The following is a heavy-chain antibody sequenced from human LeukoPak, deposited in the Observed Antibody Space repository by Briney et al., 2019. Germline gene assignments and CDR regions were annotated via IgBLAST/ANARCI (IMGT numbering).Heavy chain of an antibody. CDR3: ARDRVLRVSGSSGH. J-gene: IGHJ4*02. V-gene: IGHV1-18*01. CDR2: ISAYNGNT. Sequence: GASVKVSCKASGYTFTSYGISWVRQAPGQGLEWMGWISAYNGNTNYAQKLQGRVTMTTDTSTSTAYMELRGLRSDDTAVYYCARDRVLRVSGSSGHWGQGTLVTVSS. CDR1: GYTFTSYG. D-gene: IGHD6-19*01.